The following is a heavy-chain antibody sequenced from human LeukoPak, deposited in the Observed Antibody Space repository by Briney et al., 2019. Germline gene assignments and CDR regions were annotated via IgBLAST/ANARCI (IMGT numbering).Heavy chain of an antibody. Sequence: GGSLRLSCAASGFTFSSYWMSWVRQAPGKGLEWVANIKQDGSEKYYVDSVKGRFTISRDNAKNSLYLQMNSLRAEDTAVYYCARVNNFWSGNYYMDVWGKGTTVPVSS. D-gene: IGHD3-3*01. V-gene: IGHV3-7*01. J-gene: IGHJ6*03. CDR2: IKQDGSEK. CDR1: GFTFSSYW. CDR3: ARVNNFWSGNYYMDV.